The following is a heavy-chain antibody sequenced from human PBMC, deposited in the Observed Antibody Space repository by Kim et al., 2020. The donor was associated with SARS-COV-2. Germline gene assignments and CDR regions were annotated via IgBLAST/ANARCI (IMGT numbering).Heavy chain of an antibody. CDR1: GGSISSYY. J-gene: IGHJ4*02. CDR2: IYYSGST. V-gene: IGHV4-59*01. Sequence: SETLSLTCTVSGGSISSYYWSWIRQPPGKGLEWIGYIYYSGSTNYNPSLKSRVTISVDTSKNQFSLKLSSVTAADTAVFYCARGRRYYDSSGYYFDYWGQGPLLPV. CDR3: ARGRRYYDSSGYYFDY. D-gene: IGHD3-22*01.